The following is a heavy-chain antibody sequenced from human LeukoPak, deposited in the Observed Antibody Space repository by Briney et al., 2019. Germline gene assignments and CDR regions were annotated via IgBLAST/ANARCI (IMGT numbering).Heavy chain of an antibody. V-gene: IGHV3-20*04. Sequence: PGGSLRLSCAASGFTFDDYGMSWVRQAPGKGLEWVSGINWNGGSTGYADSVKGRFTISRDNAKNSLYLKMNSLRAEDTALYYCARAIGMAAAGTGVDYWGQGTLVTVSS. CDR1: GFTFDDYG. CDR3: ARAIGMAAAGTGVDY. D-gene: IGHD6-13*01. J-gene: IGHJ4*02. CDR2: INWNGGST.